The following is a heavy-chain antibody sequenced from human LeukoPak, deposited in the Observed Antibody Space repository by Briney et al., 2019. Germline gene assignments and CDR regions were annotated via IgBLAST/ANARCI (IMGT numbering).Heavy chain of an antibody. CDR1: GFTFSSYD. CDR3: AKDHPYYDILTGYYVESRYFFDY. CDR2: ISGSGGST. V-gene: IGHV3-23*01. Sequence: GGSLRLSCAASGFTFSSYDMSWVRQAPGKGLEWVSAISGSGGSTYYADSVKGRFTISRDNSKNTLYLQMNSLRAEDTAVYYCAKDHPYYDILTGYYVESRYFFDYWGQGTLVTVSS. D-gene: IGHD3-9*01. J-gene: IGHJ4*02.